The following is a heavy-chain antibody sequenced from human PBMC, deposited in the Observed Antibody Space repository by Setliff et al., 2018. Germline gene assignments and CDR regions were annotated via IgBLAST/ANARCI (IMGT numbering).Heavy chain of an antibody. CDR1: GRSVSRDSDF. Sequence: TLSLTCTVSGRSVSRDSDFWNWIRRSAGNKLEWIGHIYSSGSTEYNPSLKSRVTMSIDASKNQLSLKLSSVTAADSAIYYCARQVDTPMAPIDYWGQGTPVTVSS. J-gene: IGHJ4*02. D-gene: IGHD5-18*01. V-gene: IGHV4-61*09. CDR2: IYSSGST. CDR3: ARQVDTPMAPIDY.